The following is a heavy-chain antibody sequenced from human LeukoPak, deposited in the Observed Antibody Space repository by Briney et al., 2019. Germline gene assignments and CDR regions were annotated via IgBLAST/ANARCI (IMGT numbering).Heavy chain of an antibody. J-gene: IGHJ4*02. CDR2: IRSKAYGETA. CDR3: TRDRGAYNLYDY. V-gene: IGHV3-49*02. Sequence: WIRQAPGKGLEWVGFIRSKAYGETADYAASVKGRFTISRDDSKAIAYLQMNSLKTEDTAVYHCTRDRGAYNLYDYWGQGTLVTVSS. D-gene: IGHD1-1*01.